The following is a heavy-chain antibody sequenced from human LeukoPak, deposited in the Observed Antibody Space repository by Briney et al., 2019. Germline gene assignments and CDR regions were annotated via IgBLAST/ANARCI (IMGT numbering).Heavy chain of an antibody. J-gene: IGHJ6*03. CDR3: ARSTRDGYNHYHYYMDV. D-gene: IGHD5-24*01. Sequence: GGSLRLSCAASEFIVSSNYMNWVRQAPGRGLEWVSVIYSGGHTYYTDSVKGRFTISRDNSNNTLYLHMNSLRPDDTAVYYCARSTRDGYNHYHYYMDVWGKGTTVTVSS. CDR1: EFIVSSNY. V-gene: IGHV3-53*01. CDR2: IYSGGHT.